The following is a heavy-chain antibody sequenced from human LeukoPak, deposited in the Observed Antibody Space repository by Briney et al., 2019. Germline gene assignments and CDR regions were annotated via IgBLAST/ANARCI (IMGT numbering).Heavy chain of an antibody. D-gene: IGHD2-15*01. J-gene: IGHJ5*02. Sequence: SETLSLTCAVYGGSFSGYYWSWIRQPPGKGLEWIGEINHSGSTNYNPSLKSRVTISVDTSKNQFSLKLSSVTAADTAVYYCARERYCSGGSCYPYNWFDPWGQGTLVTVSS. CDR2: INHSGST. CDR1: GGSFSGYY. CDR3: ARERYCSGGSCYPYNWFDP. V-gene: IGHV4-34*01.